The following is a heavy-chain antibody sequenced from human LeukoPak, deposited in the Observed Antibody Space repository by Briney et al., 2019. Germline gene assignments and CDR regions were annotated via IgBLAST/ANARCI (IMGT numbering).Heavy chain of an antibody. Sequence: PSETLSLTCTVSGDSISSNFWSWIRQSPGKGLEWIGYIYGSGSTSYNPSLKSRVTISVDTSKNQFSLKLSSVTAADTAVYYCASSDTYDSSGFDYWGQGTLVTVSS. D-gene: IGHD3-22*01. V-gene: IGHV4-59*12. CDR1: GDSISSNF. J-gene: IGHJ4*02. CDR3: ASSDTYDSSGFDY. CDR2: IYGSGST.